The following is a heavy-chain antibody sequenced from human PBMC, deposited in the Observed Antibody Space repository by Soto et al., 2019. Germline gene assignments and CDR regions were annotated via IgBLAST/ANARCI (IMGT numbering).Heavy chain of an antibody. V-gene: IGHV3-66*01. CDR1: GFIVSTSY. CDR2: IYNDGST. CDR3: ARDSYTRY. Sequence: GGSLRLSCAVSGFIVSTSYMSWVRQAPGKGLQWVSIIYNDGSTYYADSVKGRFTVSRDDSKNTLYLEILSRRAEDTAVYYCARDSYTRYWGQGTLVTVSS. D-gene: IGHD4-4*01. J-gene: IGHJ4*02.